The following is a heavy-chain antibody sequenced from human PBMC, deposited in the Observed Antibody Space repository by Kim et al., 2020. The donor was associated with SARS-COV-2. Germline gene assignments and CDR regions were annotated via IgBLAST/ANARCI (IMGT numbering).Heavy chain of an antibody. V-gene: IGHV4-39*01. CDR1: GGSISSSSYY. Sequence: SETLSLTCTVSGGSISSSSYYWGWIRQPPGKGLEWIGSIYYSGSTYYNPSLKSRVTISVDTSKNQFSLKLSSVTAADTAVYYCARPGWSYYDSSGYYNWYCDLWGSGTLVPVSS. CDR3: ARPGWSYYDSSGYYNWYCDL. J-gene: IGHJ2*01. D-gene: IGHD3-22*01. CDR2: IYYSGST.